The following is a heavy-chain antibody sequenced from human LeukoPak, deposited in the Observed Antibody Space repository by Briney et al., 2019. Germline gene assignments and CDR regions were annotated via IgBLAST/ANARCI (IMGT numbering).Heavy chain of an antibody. Sequence: PGGSLRLSCAASGFTFSSYAMSWVRQAPGKGLEWVSAISGSGGSTYYADSVKGRFTISRDNAKNSLYLQMNSLRAEDTAVYYCARSYYSSSCPDYWGQGTLVTVSS. J-gene: IGHJ4*02. CDR3: ARSYYSSSCPDY. D-gene: IGHD6-13*01. V-gene: IGHV3-23*01. CDR2: ISGSGGST. CDR1: GFTFSSYA.